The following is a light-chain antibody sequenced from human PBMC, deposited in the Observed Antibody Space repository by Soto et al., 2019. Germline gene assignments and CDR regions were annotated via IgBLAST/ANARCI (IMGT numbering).Light chain of an antibody. CDR3: SSYAGSSNV. V-gene: IGLV2-8*01. CDR1: SSDVGGYNY. CDR2: EAN. J-gene: IGLJ1*01. Sequence: QSVLTQPPSASGSPGQSVAISCTGTSSDVGGYNYVSWYQQHPGKAPKLMIYEANKRPSGVPDRFSGSKSGNTASLTASGLQAEDEADYYCSSYAGSSNVFGTGTKVTVL.